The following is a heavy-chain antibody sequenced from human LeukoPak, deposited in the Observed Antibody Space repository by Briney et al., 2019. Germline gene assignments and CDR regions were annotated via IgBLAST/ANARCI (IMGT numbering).Heavy chain of an antibody. CDR2: INHSGST. CDR1: GGSFSGYY. CDR3: ARRTSQIPYGLDTLYYFDY. D-gene: IGHD3-10*01. J-gene: IGHJ4*02. Sequence: SETLSLTCAVYGGSFSGYYWSWIRQPPGKGLEWIGEINHSGSTNYNPSLKSRVTISVDTSKNQFSLKLSSVTAADTAVYYCARRTSQIPYGLDTLYYFDYWGQGTLVTVSS. V-gene: IGHV4-34*01.